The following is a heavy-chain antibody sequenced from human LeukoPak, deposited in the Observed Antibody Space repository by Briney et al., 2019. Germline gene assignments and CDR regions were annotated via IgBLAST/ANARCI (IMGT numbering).Heavy chain of an antibody. Sequence: PGGSLRLSCAASGFTFSSSWMHWVRQAPGKGLVWVSRINSDGTTTAYADSVKGRFTISRDNAKNTLYLQTNSLRAEDTAVYYCARGDAYALKYRGQGTLATVSS. V-gene: IGHV3-74*01. CDR3: ARGDAYALKY. CDR2: INSDGTTT. J-gene: IGHJ4*02. D-gene: IGHD2-2*01. CDR1: GFTFSSSW.